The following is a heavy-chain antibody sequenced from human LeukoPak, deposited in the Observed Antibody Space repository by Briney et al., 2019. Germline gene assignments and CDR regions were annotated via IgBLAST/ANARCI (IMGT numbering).Heavy chain of an antibody. D-gene: IGHD4-17*01. Sequence: SGPTLVNPTQTLTLTFTFSGFSLSTSGMCVSWIRQPPGKALEWLARSDWDDDKYYSTSLKTRLTISKDTSKNQVVLTMTNMDPVDTATYYCARIRVTTVTKRVFDYWGQGTLVTVST. CDR1: GFSLSTSGMC. CDR2: SDWDDDK. J-gene: IGHJ4*02. CDR3: ARIRVTTVTKRVFDY. V-gene: IGHV2-70*11.